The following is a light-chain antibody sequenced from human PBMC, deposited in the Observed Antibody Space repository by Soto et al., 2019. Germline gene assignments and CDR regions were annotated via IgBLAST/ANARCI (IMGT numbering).Light chain of an antibody. CDR1: QSVGTN. J-gene: IGKJ1*01. Sequence: EVVMTQSPATLSVSPGERATLSCRASQSVGTNLAWYQQKPGQAPRLLIHGAFTRATDIPDRFSGSGSGTEFTLTISSLQSEDFAIYYCQQYNNWPPPWTFGQGTKVEIK. CDR3: QQYNNWPPPWT. CDR2: GAF. V-gene: IGKV3-15*01.